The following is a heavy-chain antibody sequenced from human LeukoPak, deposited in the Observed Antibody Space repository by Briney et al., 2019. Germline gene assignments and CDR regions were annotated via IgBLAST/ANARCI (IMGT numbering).Heavy chain of an antibody. CDR1: GFTFSNFL. CDR3: ARDRYEYDSSTYFGCYA. J-gene: IGHJ5*02. V-gene: IGHV3-7*01. CDR2: IKQDGSEK. Sequence: GGSLRLFSAASGFTFSNFLMSWVRQAPGKGLEWVANIKQDGSEKYYVDSVKGRFTISRDNAKNSLYLQMNSLRAEDTAVYYCARDRYEYDSSTYFGCYAWGLGTLVTVSS. D-gene: IGHD3-22*01.